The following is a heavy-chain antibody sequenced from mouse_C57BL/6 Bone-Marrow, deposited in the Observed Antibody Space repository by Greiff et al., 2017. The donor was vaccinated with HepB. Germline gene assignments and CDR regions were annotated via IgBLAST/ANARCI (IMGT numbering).Heavy chain of an antibody. Sequence: VKLQESGAELARPGASVKLSCKASGYTFTSYGISWVKQRTGQGLEWIGEIYPRSGNTYYNEKFKGKATLTADKSSSTAYMELRSLTSEDSAVYFCAKIYYGNYEGFWGQGTTLTVSS. CDR2: IYPRSGNT. CDR3: AKIYYGNYEGF. CDR1: GYTFTSYG. D-gene: IGHD2-1*01. J-gene: IGHJ2*01. V-gene: IGHV1-81*01.